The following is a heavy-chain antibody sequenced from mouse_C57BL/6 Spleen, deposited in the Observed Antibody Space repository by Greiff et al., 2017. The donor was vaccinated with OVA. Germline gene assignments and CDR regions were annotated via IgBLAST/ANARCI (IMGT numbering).Heavy chain of an antibody. CDR2: IRSGSSTI. CDR3: ARNGFAY. J-gene: IGHJ3*01. V-gene: IGHV5-17*01. CDR1: GFTFSDYG. Sequence: EVKLVESGGGLVQPGGSLTLSCAASGFTFSDYGMHWVRQAPEKGLEWVAYIRSGSSTIYNADTVKGRFTISRDNAKNTLFLQMTSLRSEDTAMYYCARNGFAYWGQGTLVTVSA.